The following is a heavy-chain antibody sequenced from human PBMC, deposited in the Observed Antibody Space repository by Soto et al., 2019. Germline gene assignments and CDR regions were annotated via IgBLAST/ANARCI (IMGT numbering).Heavy chain of an antibody. CDR1: GFTFSSYA. J-gene: IGHJ4*02. Sequence: EVQLLESGGGLVQPGGSLRLSCAASGFTFSSYAMSWVRQAPGKGLEWVSAISGSGGSTYYADSVKGRFTISRDNSKNTLYLQISSLRAEDTAVYYCASYSSGWLGGFDYWGQGTLVTVSS. V-gene: IGHV3-23*01. CDR2: ISGSGGST. D-gene: IGHD6-19*01. CDR3: ASYSSGWLGGFDY.